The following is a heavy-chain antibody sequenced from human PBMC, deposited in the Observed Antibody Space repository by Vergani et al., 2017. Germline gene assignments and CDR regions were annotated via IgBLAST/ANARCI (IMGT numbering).Heavy chain of an antibody. V-gene: IGHV3-21*01. D-gene: IGHD2-2*01. Sequence: EVQLVESGGGLVKPGGSLRLSCAASGFTFSSYSMNWVRQAPGKGLEWVSSISSSSSYIYYADSVKGRFTISRDNAKNSLYLQMNSLIAEDTAVYYCARVQSYCSSTSCYYWYFDLWGRGTLVTVSS. CDR1: GFTFSSYS. CDR2: ISSSSSYI. J-gene: IGHJ2*01. CDR3: ARVQSYCSSTSCYYWYFDL.